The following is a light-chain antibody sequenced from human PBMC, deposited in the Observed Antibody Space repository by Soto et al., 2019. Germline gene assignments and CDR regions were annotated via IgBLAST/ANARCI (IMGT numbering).Light chain of an antibody. CDR3: QHYNSYSEA. Sequence: DIQMTQSPSSLSASVGDRVTITCRASQSISRYLNWYQQKPGKAPKLLIYAASSLQSGVPLRFSGSGSGTEFTLTISSLQPDDFATYYCQHYNSYSEAFGQGTKVDIK. J-gene: IGKJ1*01. CDR2: AAS. CDR1: QSISRY. V-gene: IGKV1-5*01.